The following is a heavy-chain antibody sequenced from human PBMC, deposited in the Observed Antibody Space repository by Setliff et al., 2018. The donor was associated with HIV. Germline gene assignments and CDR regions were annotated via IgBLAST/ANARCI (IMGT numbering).Heavy chain of an antibody. CDR2: IRGKSDII. V-gene: IGHV3-48*01. CDR3: ARDYNYIFDS. Sequence: GGSLRLSCVASSGFAFSDNPMNWVRQAPGKGLERISHIRGKSDIIKYAESVMGRFTISRDNAKNSLYLEMNSLRAEDTAIYYCARDYNYIFDSWGQGVLGTVSS. J-gene: IGHJ4*02. D-gene: IGHD3-22*01. CDR1: GFAFSDNP.